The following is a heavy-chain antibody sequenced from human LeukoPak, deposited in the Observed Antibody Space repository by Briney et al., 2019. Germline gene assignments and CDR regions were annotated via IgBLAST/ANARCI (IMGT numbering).Heavy chain of an antibody. CDR3: ARRTEVGATNWFDP. CDR2: INHSGST. CDR1: GGSFSGYY. J-gene: IGHJ5*02. Sequence: NPSETLSLTCAVYGGSFSGYYWSWIRQPPGKGLEWIGEINHSGSTNYNPSLKSRVTISVDTSKNQFSLKLSSVTAADTAVYYCARRTEVGATNWFDPWGQGTLVTVSS. D-gene: IGHD1-26*01. V-gene: IGHV4-34*01.